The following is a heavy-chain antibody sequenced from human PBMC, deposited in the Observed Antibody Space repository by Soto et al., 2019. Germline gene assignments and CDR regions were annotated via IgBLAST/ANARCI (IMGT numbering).Heavy chain of an antibody. CDR1: GGTFSSYA. CDR2: IIPIFGTA. D-gene: IGHD3-10*01. Sequence: GASVKVSCKASGGTFSSYAISWVRQAPGQGLEWMGGIIPIFGTASYAQKFQGRVTITADESTSTAYMELSSLRSEDTAVYYCAGGRVRGVNYYYYYGMDVWGQGTTVTVSS. V-gene: IGHV1-69*13. CDR3: AGGRVRGVNYYYYYGMDV. J-gene: IGHJ6*02.